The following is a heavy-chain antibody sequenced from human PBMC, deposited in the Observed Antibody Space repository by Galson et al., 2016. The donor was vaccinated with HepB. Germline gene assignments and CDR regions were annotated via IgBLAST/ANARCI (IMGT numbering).Heavy chain of an antibody. CDR1: GYNFINYW. CDR3: VRRHRDVDFWSAAGY. D-gene: IGHD3-3*01. J-gene: IGHJ4*02. V-gene: IGHV5-51*01. Sequence: QSGAEVKKPGESLKISCQGSGYNFINYWIGWVRQRPGEGLEWMGIIYPGDSDTRYSPSFKGQVTLSLYKSISTAYLQWSNLKASDTAMYYCVRRHRDVDFWSAAGYWGQGTLVTVSS. CDR2: IYPGDSDT.